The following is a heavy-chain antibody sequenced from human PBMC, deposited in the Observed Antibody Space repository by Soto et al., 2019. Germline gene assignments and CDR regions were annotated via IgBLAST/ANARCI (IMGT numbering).Heavy chain of an antibody. Sequence: GGSLRLSCAASGFSFSSYGMDWVRLAPGKGLEWVAATTYDGGSKHYVDSVKGRFTISRDNTKKTLYLQMNSLRVKDTATYYCAGALGKPYFYDGLDVWGQGTTVTVSS. V-gene: IGHV3-30*03. D-gene: IGHD7-27*01. CDR3: AGALGKPYFYDGLDV. CDR1: GFSFSSYG. J-gene: IGHJ6*02. CDR2: TTYDGGSK.